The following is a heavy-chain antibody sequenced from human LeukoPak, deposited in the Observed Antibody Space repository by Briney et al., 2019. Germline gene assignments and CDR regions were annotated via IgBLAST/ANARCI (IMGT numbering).Heavy chain of an antibody. CDR2: ISWNSGSI. J-gene: IGHJ3*02. Sequence: PGGSLRLSCAASGFTFDDYAMHWVRQAPGKGLEWVSGISWNSGSIGYADSVKGRFTISRDNAKNSLYLQMNSLRAEDTAVYYCAREASSSWFAFDIWGQGTMVTVSS. CDR1: GFTFDDYA. V-gene: IGHV3-9*01. CDR3: AREASSSWFAFDI. D-gene: IGHD6-13*01.